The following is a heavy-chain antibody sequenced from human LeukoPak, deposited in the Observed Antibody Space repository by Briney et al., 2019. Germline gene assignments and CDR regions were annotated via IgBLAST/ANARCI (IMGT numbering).Heavy chain of an antibody. CDR1: GYTFTGYY. CDR2: INPNSGGT. Sequence: ASVKVSCKASGYTFTGYYMHWVRQAPGQGLEWMGWINPNSGGTNYAQKFQGRVTMTRDTSISTAYMELSRLRSDDTAVYYCARDSSGSYRLYGMDVWGKGPTVTVSS. CDR3: ARDSSGSYRLYGMDV. J-gene: IGHJ6*04. V-gene: IGHV1-2*02. D-gene: IGHD3-10*01.